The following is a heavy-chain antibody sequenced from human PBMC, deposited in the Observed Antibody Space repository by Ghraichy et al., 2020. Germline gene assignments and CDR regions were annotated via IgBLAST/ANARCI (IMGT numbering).Heavy chain of an antibody. CDR2: ISGSGGST. Sequence: GGSLRLSCAASGFTFSSYAMSWVRQAPGKGLEWVSAISGSGGSTYYADSVKGRFTISRDNSKNTLYLQMNSLRAEDTAVYYCAKYGRVVMPLLRLKYYFDYWGQGTLVTVSS. CDR3: AKYGRVVMPLLRLKYYFDY. J-gene: IGHJ4*02. V-gene: IGHV3-23*01. D-gene: IGHD2-2*01. CDR1: GFTFSSYA.